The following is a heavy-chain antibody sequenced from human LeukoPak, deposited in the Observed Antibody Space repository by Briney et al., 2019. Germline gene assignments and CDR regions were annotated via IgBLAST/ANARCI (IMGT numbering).Heavy chain of an antibody. D-gene: IGHD2-15*01. CDR1: GGSISSYY. CDR3: AREEGYFSGGSCAAGSWFNP. CDR2: IYYSGST. Sequence: SETLSLTCTVSGGSISSYYWSWIRQPPGKGLEWIGYIYYSGSTNYNPSLKSRVTISVDTSKNQFSLKLSSVTAADTAVYYCAREEGYFSGGSCAAGSWFNPGGKETRVTVSS. V-gene: IGHV4-59*12. J-gene: IGHJ5*02.